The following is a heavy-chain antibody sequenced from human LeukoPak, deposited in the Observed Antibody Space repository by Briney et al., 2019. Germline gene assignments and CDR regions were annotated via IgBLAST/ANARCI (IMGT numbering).Heavy chain of an antibody. CDR2: ISGSGDST. D-gene: IGHD3-10*02. CDR3: AELGITMIGGV. Sequence: GGSLRLSCAASGFTFSSYSMNWVRQAPGKGLEWVSGISGSGDSTYYADSVKGRFTISRDNSKKTLYLQMNSLRAEDTAVYYCAELGITMIGGVWGKGTTVTISS. J-gene: IGHJ6*04. CDR1: GFTFSSYS. V-gene: IGHV3-23*01.